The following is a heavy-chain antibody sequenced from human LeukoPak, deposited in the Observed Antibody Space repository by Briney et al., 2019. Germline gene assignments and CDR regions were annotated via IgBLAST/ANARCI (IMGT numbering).Heavy chain of an antibody. D-gene: IGHD3-16*01. J-gene: IGHJ4*02. CDR3: ARPPLLYYDY. CDR2: IWYDGTNK. Sequence: PGRSLRLSCAASGFTFSSYGMHWVRQAPGKGLEWVAVIWYDGTNKDYTDSVKGRFTISRDNSKNTLYLQMNSLRAEDTAVYYCARPPLLYYDYWGQGTLVTVSS. V-gene: IGHV3-33*01. CDR1: GFTFSSYG.